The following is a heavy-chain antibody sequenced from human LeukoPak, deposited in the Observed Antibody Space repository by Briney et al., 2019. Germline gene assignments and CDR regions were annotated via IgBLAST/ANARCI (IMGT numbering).Heavy chain of an antibody. Sequence: PSETLSLTCTVSGDSIRSYYWSWIRQPPGKRLEWIGYIYYSGSTNYNPSLKSRVTISIDTSKKQFSLRLSSVTAADTAVYFCAYSGSYGEAFNFWGQGTVVTVSS. CDR1: GDSIRSYY. D-gene: IGHD1-26*01. CDR2: IYYSGST. CDR3: AYSGSYGEAFNF. J-gene: IGHJ3*01. V-gene: IGHV4-59*01.